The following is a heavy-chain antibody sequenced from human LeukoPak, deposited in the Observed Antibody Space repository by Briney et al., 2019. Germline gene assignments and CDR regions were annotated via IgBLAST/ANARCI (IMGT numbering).Heavy chain of an antibody. D-gene: IGHD1-26*01. CDR2: ISNRGTYI. V-gene: IGHV3-21*01. J-gene: IGHJ4*02. CDR3: ARDSNSGSYYYFDY. Sequence: PGGSLRLSGAASGFTFSNYNMNWVRKAPGKGLEWVSFISNRGTYIYYADSVKGRFTISRDNAKNSLYLQMNSLRAEDTAVYYCARDSNSGSYYYFDYWGQGTLVTVSS. CDR1: GFTFSNYN.